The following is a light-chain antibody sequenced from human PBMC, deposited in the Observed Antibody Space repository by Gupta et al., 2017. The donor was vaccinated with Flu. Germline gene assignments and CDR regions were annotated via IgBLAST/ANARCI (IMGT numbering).Light chain of an antibody. CDR1: QSISSW. V-gene: IGKV1-5*03. Sequence: DIQMTQSPSTLSASVGDRVTITCRASQSISSWLAWYQQKPGKAPKLLIYKASSLESGVPSRFSGSGSGTEFTLTIISLQPDDFATYYCQQDNSYRSTFGQGTKVEIK. CDR2: KAS. CDR3: QQDNSYRST. J-gene: IGKJ1*01.